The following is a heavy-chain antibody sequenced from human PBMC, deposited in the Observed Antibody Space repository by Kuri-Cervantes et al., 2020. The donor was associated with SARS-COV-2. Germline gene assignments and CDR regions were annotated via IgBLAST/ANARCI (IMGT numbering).Heavy chain of an antibody. D-gene: IGHD3-22*01. Sequence: KVSCKGSGYSFTSYWISWVRQMPGKGLEWMGRIDPSDSYTNYSPSFQGHVTISADKSISTAYLQWSSLKASDTAMYYCARRPDSSGYNYYYYYGMDVWGQGTTVTVSS. V-gene: IGHV5-10-1*01. J-gene: IGHJ6*02. CDR3: ARRPDSSGYNYYYYYGMDV. CDR2: IDPSDSYT. CDR1: GYSFTSYW.